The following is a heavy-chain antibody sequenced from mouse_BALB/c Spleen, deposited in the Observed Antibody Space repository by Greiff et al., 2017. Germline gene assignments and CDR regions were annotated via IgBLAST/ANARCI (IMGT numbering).Heavy chain of an antibody. Sequence: EVQGVESGGGLVQPGGSLKLSCAASGFTFSSYGMSWVRQTPDKRLELVATINSNGGSTYYPDSVKGRFTISRDNAKNTLYLQMSSLKSEDTAMYYCARDHDYYAMDYWGQGTSVTVSS. CDR3: ARDHDYYAMDY. V-gene: IGHV5-6-3*01. CDR2: INSNGGST. CDR1: GFTFSSYG. J-gene: IGHJ4*01.